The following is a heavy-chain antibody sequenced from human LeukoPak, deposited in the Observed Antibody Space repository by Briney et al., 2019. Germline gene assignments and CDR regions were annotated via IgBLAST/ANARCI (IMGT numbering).Heavy chain of an antibody. J-gene: IGHJ4*02. CDR1: GFTFSSYS. CDR2: ISSSSSYI. Sequence: GGSLRLSCAASGFTFSSYSMNWVRQAPGKGLEWVSSISSSSSYIYYADSVKGRFTISRDNSKNTLYLQMNSLRAEDTAVYYCAKGPPLYGSGSYLDYWGQGTLVTVSS. D-gene: IGHD3-10*01. V-gene: IGHV3-21*01. CDR3: AKGPPLYGSGSYLDY.